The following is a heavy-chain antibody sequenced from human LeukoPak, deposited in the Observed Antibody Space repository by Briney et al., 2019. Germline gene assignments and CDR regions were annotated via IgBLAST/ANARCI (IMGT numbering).Heavy chain of an antibody. D-gene: IGHD4-11*01. CDR2: IWSDATEK. CDR1: GFTYSHYG. J-gene: IGHJ4*02. Sequence: GGSLRLSCAASGFTYSHYGMHWVRQAPAKGLEWVAVIWSDATEKYYGDAVKGRFTISRDNSRNTLYLQMNSLRVEDTAVYYCAKDAQRGFDYSNSLEYWGQGTLVTVSS. V-gene: IGHV3-33*06. CDR3: AKDAQRGFDYSNSLEY.